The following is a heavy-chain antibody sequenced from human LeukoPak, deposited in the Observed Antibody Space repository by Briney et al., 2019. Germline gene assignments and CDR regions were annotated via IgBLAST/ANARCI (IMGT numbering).Heavy chain of an antibody. CDR1: GFTFSNYD. V-gene: IGHV3-23*01. CDR2: ISGSGGNT. CDR3: AKAIGYSYGSYYYMDV. Sequence: GGSLRLSCAASGFTFSNYDMSWVRQAPGKGLEWVSTISGSGGNTYYADSVKGRFTISRDNSRDTLYLQMNSLRAADTAVYSCAKAIGYSYGSYYYMDVWGKGTTVTVSS. D-gene: IGHD5-18*01. J-gene: IGHJ6*03.